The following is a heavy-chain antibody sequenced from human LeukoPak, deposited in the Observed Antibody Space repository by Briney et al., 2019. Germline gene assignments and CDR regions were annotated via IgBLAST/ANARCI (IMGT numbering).Heavy chain of an antibody. J-gene: IGHJ4*02. CDR3: ARRAYYYDSSGYGTLIDY. V-gene: IGHV4-34*01. D-gene: IGHD3-22*01. CDR2: INHNGST. CDR1: GGSFSGYY. Sequence: PSETLSLTCAVYGGSFSGYYWSWIRQPPGKGLEWIGEINHNGSTNYNPSLKSRVTISVDTSKNQFSLKLSSETAADTAVYYCARRAYYYDSSGYGTLIDYWGQGTLVTVSS.